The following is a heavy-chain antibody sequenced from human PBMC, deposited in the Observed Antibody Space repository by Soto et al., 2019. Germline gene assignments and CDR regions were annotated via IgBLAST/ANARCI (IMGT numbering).Heavy chain of an antibody. CDR2: IKSKTDGGTL. V-gene: IGHV3-15*07. Sequence: GGSLRLSCAASGFTFSNAWINWVRQAPGKGLEWVGRIKSKTDGGTLDYAAPVKGRFAISRDDSKNMVYLQMNSLKTEDTGIYYCTTDSYSSIIVVRFDYWGHGTLVTVSS. J-gene: IGHJ4*01. D-gene: IGHD3-22*01. CDR1: GFTFSNAW. CDR3: TTDSYSSIIVVRFDY.